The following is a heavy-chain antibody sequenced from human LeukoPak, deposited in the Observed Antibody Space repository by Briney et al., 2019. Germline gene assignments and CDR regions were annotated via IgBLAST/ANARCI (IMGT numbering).Heavy chain of an antibody. Sequence: ASVKVSCKASGYTFTGYYIHWVRQAPGQGLEWMGWINPNRGGTNYAQKFQGRVTVTRDTSINTVYMELSRLRSDDTAVYYCARVPSDGDHYDYWGQGTLVTVSS. CDR3: ARVPSDGDHYDY. V-gene: IGHV1-2*02. CDR2: INPNRGGT. J-gene: IGHJ4*02. D-gene: IGHD4-17*01. CDR1: GYTFTGYY.